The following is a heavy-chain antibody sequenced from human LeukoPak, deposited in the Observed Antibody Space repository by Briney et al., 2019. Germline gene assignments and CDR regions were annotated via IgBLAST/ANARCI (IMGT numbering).Heavy chain of an antibody. V-gene: IGHV4-59*01. CDR3: ARNYYGSASYYRTGFDP. Sequence: PSETLSLTCTVSGGSISSYYWTWIRQPPGKGLEWIGYIYYSGGTNYNPSLKMRVTISVDTSKNQFSLKLSSVPAADTAVYYCARNYYGSASYYRTGFDPWGQGTLVTVSS. J-gene: IGHJ5*02. CDR2: IYYSGGT. D-gene: IGHD3-10*01. CDR1: GGSISSYY.